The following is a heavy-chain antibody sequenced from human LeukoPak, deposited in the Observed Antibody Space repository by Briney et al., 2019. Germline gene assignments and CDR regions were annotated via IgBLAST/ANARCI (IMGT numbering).Heavy chain of an antibody. V-gene: IGHV1-2*02. D-gene: IGHD3-9*01. CDR1: GYTFTGYW. CDR3: ARDWLLRYSQGGFDY. Sequence: ASVKLSCKAFGYTFTGYWMHWVRQAPGQGLEWMGWINPNSGDTNSAQNFQGRVTMTRDTSINTAYMELSRLRSDDTAVYYCARDWLLRYSQGGFDYWGQGTLVTVSS. J-gene: IGHJ4*02. CDR2: INPNSGDT.